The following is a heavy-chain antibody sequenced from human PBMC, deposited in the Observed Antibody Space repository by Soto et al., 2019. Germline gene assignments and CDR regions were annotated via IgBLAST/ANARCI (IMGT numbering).Heavy chain of an antibody. CDR2: INHSGST. V-gene: IGHV4-34*01. D-gene: IGHD6-13*01. Sequence: SETLSLTCAVYGGSFSGYYWSWIRQPPGKGLEWIGEINHSGSTNYNPSLKSRVTISVDTSKNQFSLKLSSVTAADTAVYYCARRSSSWSPFDYWGQGSLVTVSS. CDR1: GGSFSGYY. CDR3: ARRSSSWSPFDY. J-gene: IGHJ4*02.